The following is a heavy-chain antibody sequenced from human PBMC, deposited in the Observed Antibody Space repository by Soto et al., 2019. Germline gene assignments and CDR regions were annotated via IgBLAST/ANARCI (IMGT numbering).Heavy chain of an antibody. D-gene: IGHD1-26*01. Sequence: GSIXLACAASGLXVKSHAISWARQAPEKGLEWVSSISGSGGITYNADSVKGRFTISSDNSKNTLYLQMNSLGAEDTAVYFCAKAGLQVEPREHDYWGKGTLVTGFS. CDR2: ISGSGGIT. CDR3: AKAGLQVEPREHDY. CDR1: GLXVKSHA. J-gene: IGHJ4*02. V-gene: IGHV3-23*01.